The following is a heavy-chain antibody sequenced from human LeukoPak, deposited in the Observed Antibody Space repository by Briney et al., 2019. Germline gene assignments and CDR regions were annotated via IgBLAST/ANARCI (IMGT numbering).Heavy chain of an antibody. D-gene: IGHD5-18*01. CDR2: ISWNSGSI. J-gene: IGHJ3*02. CDR3: AKDREFGYSYYDAFDI. Sequence: GRSLRLSCAASGFTFDDYAMHWVRQPPGKGLEWVSTISWNSGSIGYADSVKGRFTISRDNAKNSLYLQMNRLRAEDTALYHCAKDREFGYSYYDAFDIWGQGTMVTVSS. CDR1: GFTFDDYA. V-gene: IGHV3-9*01.